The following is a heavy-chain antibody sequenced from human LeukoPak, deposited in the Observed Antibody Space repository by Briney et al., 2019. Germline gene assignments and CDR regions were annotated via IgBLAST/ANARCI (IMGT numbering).Heavy chain of an antibody. CDR2: IYHSGAT. V-gene: IGHV4-38-2*02. D-gene: IGHD3-22*01. CDR1: DYSITNNNY. CDR3: VRDHYYDSSVAY. J-gene: IGHJ4*02. Sequence: SETLSLTCTVSDYSITNNNYWGWIRQPPGKGLEWIGSIYHSGATYYNPSLKSRVTISLDTSKNQFSLKMSSVTAADTAIYYCVRDHYYDSSVAYWGQGTLVTVSS.